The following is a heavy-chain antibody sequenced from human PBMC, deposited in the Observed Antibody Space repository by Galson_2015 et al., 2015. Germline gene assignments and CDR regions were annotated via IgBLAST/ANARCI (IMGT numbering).Heavy chain of an antibody. Sequence: SVRLSCAASGVTFSSYRMNWVRQARGKGLERASYISSSSSTIYYADSVKGRFTISRDNAKNSLYLQMNSLRDEDTAVYYCARVGYCSSTSCYKGLDVWGKGTTVTVSS. V-gene: IGHV3-48*02. CDR2: ISSSSSTI. CDR1: GVTFSSYR. CDR3: ARVGYCSSTSCYKGLDV. J-gene: IGHJ6*04. D-gene: IGHD2-2*01.